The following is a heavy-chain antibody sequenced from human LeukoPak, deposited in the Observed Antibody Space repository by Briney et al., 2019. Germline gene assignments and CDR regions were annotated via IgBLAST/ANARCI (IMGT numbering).Heavy chain of an antibody. J-gene: IGHJ6*03. CDR1: GGTFSSYV. V-gene: IGHV1-69*13. Sequence: SVKVSCKASGGTFSSYVISWVRQAPGQGLEWMGGIIPIFGTANYAQKFQGRVTITADESTSTAYMELSSLRSEDTAVYYCARVPTHVDTAMVTYYYYYMDVWGKGTTVTVSS. CDR2: IIPIFGTA. CDR3: ARVPTHVDTAMVTYYYYYMDV. D-gene: IGHD5-18*01.